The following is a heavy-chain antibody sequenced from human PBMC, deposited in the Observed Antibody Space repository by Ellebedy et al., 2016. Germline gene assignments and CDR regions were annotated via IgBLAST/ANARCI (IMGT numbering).Heavy chain of an antibody. CDR2: IYYSGST. Sequence: SETLSLTCAVYGGSFSNYYWSWIRQPPGKGLEWIGSIYYSGSTNYNPSLKSRVTISVDKSKNQFSLKLSSVTAADTAVYYCASVGRGVYYDSSGYYYFDYWGQGTLVTVSS. D-gene: IGHD3-22*01. V-gene: IGHV4-34*01. J-gene: IGHJ4*02. CDR1: GGSFSNYY. CDR3: ASVGRGVYYDSSGYYYFDY.